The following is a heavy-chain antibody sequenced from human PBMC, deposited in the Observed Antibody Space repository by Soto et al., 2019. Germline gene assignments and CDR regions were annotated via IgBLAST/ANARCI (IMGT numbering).Heavy chain of an antibody. CDR2: IYSSGST. CDR1: SDSVCSSSYT. Sequence: PSETLSLTCTVSSDSVCSSSYTWGWISKPPGKGPEWIGSIYSSGSTYYNPSLNSRVTVSVDTSKNQFSLKVTSVTAADTAVYYCARLYGYCIRNSCHGHYAMDVWGQGTTVTVS. V-gene: IGHV4-39*01. J-gene: IGHJ6*02. CDR3: ARLYGYCIRNSCHGHYAMDV. D-gene: IGHD2-2*01.